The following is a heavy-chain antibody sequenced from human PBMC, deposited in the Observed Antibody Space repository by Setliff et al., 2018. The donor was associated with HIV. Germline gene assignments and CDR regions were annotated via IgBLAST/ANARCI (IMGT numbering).Heavy chain of an antibody. J-gene: IGHJ5*02. CDR3: SLQHGRPMRWFDP. V-gene: IGHV4-39*01. CDR1: GDSISNNGYY. CDR2: VYHRGTT. D-gene: IGHD2-2*01. Sequence: SETLSLTCTVSGDSISNNGYYWAWIRQPPGKGLGWIGCVYHRGTTYYNPSLKSRLAMSVDTSKNKFFLKLNSLTAADTAVYYCSLQHGRPMRWFDPWGPGTLVTVSS.